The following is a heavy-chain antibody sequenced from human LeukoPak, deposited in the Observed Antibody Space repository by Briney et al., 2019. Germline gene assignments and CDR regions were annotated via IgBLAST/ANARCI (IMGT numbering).Heavy chain of an antibody. Sequence: GGSLRLPCAASGFTFDNYAMNWVRQVPGKGLEWISLISWNSGTIGYADSVKGRFTISRDNANNFLYLQMNSLRAEDTALYYCARAYKDRSLAGKKEFFQHWGQGTLVTVSS. CDR1: GFTFDNYA. J-gene: IGHJ1*01. V-gene: IGHV3-9*01. D-gene: IGHD6-19*01. CDR2: ISWNSGTI. CDR3: ARAYKDRSLAGKKEFFQH.